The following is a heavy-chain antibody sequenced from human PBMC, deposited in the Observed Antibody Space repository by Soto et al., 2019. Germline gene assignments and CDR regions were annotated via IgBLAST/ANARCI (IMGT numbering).Heavy chain of an antibody. J-gene: IGHJ4*02. D-gene: IGHD2-2*02. V-gene: IGHV3-48*04. CDR3: ARDYSLYYYFDY. CDR1: GFTFSSYG. CDR2: ISSSGSTI. Sequence: PGGSLRLSCAASGFTFSSYGMHWIRQAPGKGLEWVSYISSSGSTIYYADSVKGRFTISRDNAKNSLYLQMNSLRAEDTAVYYCARDYSLYYYFDYWGQGTLVTVSS.